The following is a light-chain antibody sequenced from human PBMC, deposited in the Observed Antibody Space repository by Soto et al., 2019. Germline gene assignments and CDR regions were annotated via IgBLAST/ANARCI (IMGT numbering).Light chain of an antibody. CDR3: QQYGGSPRIP. Sequence: EIVLTQSPGTLSLSPGERATLSCRASQSVTSSYLAWYQQKPGQAPRLLIYSASSRATGIPDRFSGSGSGTDFTLTISRLEPEDVAIYYCQQYGGSPRIPFGQGTRLEIK. J-gene: IGKJ5*01. CDR2: SAS. CDR1: QSVTSSY. V-gene: IGKV3-20*01.